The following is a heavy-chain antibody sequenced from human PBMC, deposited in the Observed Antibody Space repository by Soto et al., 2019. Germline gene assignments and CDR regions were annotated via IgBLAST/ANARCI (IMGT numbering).Heavy chain of an antibody. J-gene: IGHJ6*02. CDR3: ARGVWGDV. CDR1: GASMSSYY. CDR2: IYYSGST. D-gene: IGHD3-16*01. Sequence: ELLSLSCTVSGASMSSYYWGWIRQPPGKGLEWIGYIYYSGSTNYNPSLKSRVTISVDTSKNQFSLKLSSVTAADTAVYYCARGVWGDVWGQGTTVTVSS. V-gene: IGHV4-59*01.